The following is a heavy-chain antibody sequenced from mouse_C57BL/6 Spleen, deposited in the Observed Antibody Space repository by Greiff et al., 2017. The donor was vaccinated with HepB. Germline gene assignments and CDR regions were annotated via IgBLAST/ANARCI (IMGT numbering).Heavy chain of an antibody. J-gene: IGHJ1*03. CDR3: AMGRQDWYFDV. V-gene: IGHV1-74*01. D-gene: IGHD6-1*01. CDR1: GYTFTSYW. CDR2: IHPSDSDT. Sequence: QVQLQQPGAELVKPGASVKVSCKASGYTFTSYWMHWVKQRPGQGLEWIGRIHPSDSDTNYNQKFKGKATLTVDKSSSTAYMQLSSLTSEDSAVYYCAMGRQDWYFDVWGTGTTVTVSS.